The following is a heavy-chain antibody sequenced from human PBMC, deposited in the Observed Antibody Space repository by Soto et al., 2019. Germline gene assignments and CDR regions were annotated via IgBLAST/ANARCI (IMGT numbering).Heavy chain of an antibody. J-gene: IGHJ4*02. V-gene: IGHV1-46*01. CDR3: ARAGSGSYASRFYFEY. Sequence: QVQLVQSGAEVKKPGASVKVSCKASGYTLSNYYMHWVRQAPEQGLEWMATINPSGGTTTYAKRFQGRFTMTMDTSTSTVYMEVSSLRSEDTAVYYCARAGSGSYASRFYFEYWGQGTLVTVSS. CDR2: INPSGGTT. CDR1: GYTLSNYY. D-gene: IGHD3-10*01.